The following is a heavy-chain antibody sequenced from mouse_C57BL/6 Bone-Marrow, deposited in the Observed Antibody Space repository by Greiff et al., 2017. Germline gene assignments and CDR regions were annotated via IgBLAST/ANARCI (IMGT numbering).Heavy chain of an antibody. D-gene: IGHD1-1*01. CDR1: GFTFSDYY. Sequence: LVESGGGLVQPGGSLKLSCAASGFTFSDYYMYWVRQTPEKRLEWVAYISNGGGSTYYPDTVKGRFTISRDNAKNPLYLQMSRLNSEDTAMYYCASQRYYGSSYWYFDVWGTGTTVTVSS. J-gene: IGHJ1*03. CDR2: ISNGGGST. V-gene: IGHV5-12*01. CDR3: ASQRYYGSSYWYFDV.